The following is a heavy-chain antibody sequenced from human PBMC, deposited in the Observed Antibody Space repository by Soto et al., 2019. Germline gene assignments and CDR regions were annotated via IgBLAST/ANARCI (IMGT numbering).Heavy chain of an antibody. V-gene: IGHV3-23*01. CDR2: ISGSGGST. Sequence: PGGSLRLSCAASGFTFSSYAMSWVRQAPGKGLEWVSAISGSGGSTYYADSVKGRFTISRDNSKNTLYLQMNSLRAEDTAVYYCAKDKGRATIWLSLVPTDWGQGTLVTVSS. D-gene: IGHD5-12*01. CDR3: AKDKGRATIWLSLVPTD. CDR1: GFTFSSYA. J-gene: IGHJ4*02.